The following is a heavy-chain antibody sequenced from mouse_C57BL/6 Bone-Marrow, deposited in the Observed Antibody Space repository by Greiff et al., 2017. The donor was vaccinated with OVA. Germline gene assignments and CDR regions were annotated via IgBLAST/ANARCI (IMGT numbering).Heavy chain of an antibody. J-gene: IGHJ2*01. CDR2: INPSSGYT. CDR3: ARPAYYSNYYGY. V-gene: IGHV1-7*01. CDR1: GYTFTSYW. D-gene: IGHD2-5*01. Sequence: QVQLQQSGAELAKPGASVKLSCKASGYTFTSYWMHWVKQRPGQGLEWIGYINPSSGYTKYNQKFKDKATLTAAKSSSTAYMQLSSLTYEDSAVYYCARPAYYSNYYGYRGQGTTLTFSS.